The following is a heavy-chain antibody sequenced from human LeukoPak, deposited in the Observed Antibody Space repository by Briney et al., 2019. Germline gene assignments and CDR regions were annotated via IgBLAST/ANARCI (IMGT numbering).Heavy chain of an antibody. CDR1: GFTFSSYA. D-gene: IGHD6-13*01. CDR3: AKDLPSSSWYKYFQH. J-gene: IGHJ1*01. CDR2: ISYDGSNK. V-gene: IGHV3-30*18. Sequence: GGSLRLSCAASGFTFSSYAMSWVRQAPGKGLEWVAVISYDGSNKYYADSVKGRFTISRDNSKNTLYLQMNSLRAEDTAVYYCAKDLPSSSWYKYFQHWGQGTLVTVFS.